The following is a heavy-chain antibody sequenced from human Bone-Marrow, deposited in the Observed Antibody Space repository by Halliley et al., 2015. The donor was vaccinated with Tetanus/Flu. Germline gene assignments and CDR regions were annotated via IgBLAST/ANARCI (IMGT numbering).Heavy chain of an antibody. CDR3: ATYLAGAGGSGY. Sequence: TLSLTCTVSGGSISSYYWSWIRQPPGKGLEWIGSTHDSGDIYYNQSLQSRVVISLDTSRNQFALEVTSVTAADTAVYFCATYLAGAGGSGYWGQGTLVSVSS. CDR1: GGSISSYY. D-gene: IGHD6-13*01. CDR2: THDSGDI. J-gene: IGHJ4*02. V-gene: IGHV4-59*06.